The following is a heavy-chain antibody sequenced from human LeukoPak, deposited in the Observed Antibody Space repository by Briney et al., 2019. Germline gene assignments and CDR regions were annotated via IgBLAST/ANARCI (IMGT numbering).Heavy chain of an antibody. J-gene: IGHJ3*02. CDR1: GFSFPSYG. D-gene: IGHD1-1*01. V-gene: IGHV1-18*01. Sequence: ASVKVSCKASGFSFPSYGISWVRQAPGQGLEWIGWITAYDGDTNYAGKFQGRVTMATDTSTSTASMELWSLRSDDTAVYYCARDWQLPSGPDVFDIWGQGTVVTVSS. CDR2: ITAYDGDT. CDR3: ARDWQLPSGPDVFDI.